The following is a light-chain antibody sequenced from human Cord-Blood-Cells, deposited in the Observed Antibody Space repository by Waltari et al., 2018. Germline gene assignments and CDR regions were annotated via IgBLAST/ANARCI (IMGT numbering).Light chain of an antibody. CDR1: QSVSSN. V-gene: IGKV3-15*01. Sequence: EIVMTQSPATLSVSPGERATLSCRTSQSVSSNLAWYQQKPGQAPRLLIDGASTRATGIPARFSCSGSEKEFTLTISSLESEDFAVYYCQQYNNWPPVTFGGGTKVEIK. CDR3: QQYNNWPPVT. J-gene: IGKJ4*01. CDR2: GAS.